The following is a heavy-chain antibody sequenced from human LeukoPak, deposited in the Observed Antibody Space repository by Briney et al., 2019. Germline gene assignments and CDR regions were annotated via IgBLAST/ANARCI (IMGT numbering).Heavy chain of an antibody. V-gene: IGHV4-31*03. CDR3: ARDDGGSASRFDY. J-gene: IGHJ4*02. CDR1: GGSISSVGYY. Sequence: SDTLSLTCTVSGGSISSVGYYWSWIRQHPGKGLEWIGYIYNSGSTYYNPSLKSRVTISVDTSKNQFSLKLSSVTAADTAVYYCARDDGGSASRFDYWGQGTLVTVSS. CDR2: IYNSGST. D-gene: IGHD3-16*01.